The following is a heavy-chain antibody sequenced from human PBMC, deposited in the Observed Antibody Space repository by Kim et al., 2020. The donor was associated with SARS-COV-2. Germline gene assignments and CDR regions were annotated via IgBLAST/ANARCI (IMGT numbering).Heavy chain of an antibody. Sequence: GSLRLSCAASGFTFSSYSMNWVRQAPGKGLEWVSSISSSSSYIYYADSVKGRFTISRDNAKNSLYLQMNSLRAEDTAVYYCARLQLELHAFDIWGQGTMVTVSS. CDR2: ISSSSSYI. J-gene: IGHJ3*02. CDR3: ARLQLELHAFDI. V-gene: IGHV3-21*01. D-gene: IGHD1-7*01. CDR1: GFTFSSYS.